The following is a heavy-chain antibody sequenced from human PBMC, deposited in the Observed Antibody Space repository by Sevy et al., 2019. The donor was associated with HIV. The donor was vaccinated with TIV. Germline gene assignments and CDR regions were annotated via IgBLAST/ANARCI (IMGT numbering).Heavy chain of an antibody. CDR3: ATERRVQYYYGSGKDYYYGMDV. V-gene: IGHV1-24*01. D-gene: IGHD3-10*01. CDR2: FDPEDGET. Sequence: ASVKVSCKVSGYTLTELSMHWVRQAPGKGLEWMGGFDPEDGETIYAQKFQGRVTMTEDTSTDTAYMERSSLRSEDTAVYYCATERRVQYYYGSGKDYYYGMDVWGQGTTVTVSS. J-gene: IGHJ6*02. CDR1: GYTLTELS.